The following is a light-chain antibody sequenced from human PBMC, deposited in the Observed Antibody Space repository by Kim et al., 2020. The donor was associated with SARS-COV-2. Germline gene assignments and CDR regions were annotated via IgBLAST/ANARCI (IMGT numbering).Light chain of an antibody. CDR2: AAS. Sequence: SVGDRGTITCRASQCISNYVAWYQQKPGKVPQLLIYAASALQSGVPSRFSGSGSGTDFTLTITSLQPEDVAVYYCQQCQGAPWTFGRGTKVDIK. CDR1: QCISNY. J-gene: IGKJ1*01. CDR3: QQCQGAPWT. V-gene: IGKV1-27*01.